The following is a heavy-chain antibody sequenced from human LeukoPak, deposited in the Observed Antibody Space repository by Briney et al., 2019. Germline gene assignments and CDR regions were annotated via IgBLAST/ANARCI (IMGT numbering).Heavy chain of an antibody. CDR1: GYTFTDYY. D-gene: IGHD6-19*01. Sequence: GASVKVSCKASGYTFTDYYMHWVRQAPGQGLEWMGWVNPSSGDTKYAQMFQGRVTMTRDTSISTVYMEMTRVRSDDTAVHYCARTGYSSGWYLGFFDYWGQGTLVTVSS. CDR2: VNPSSGDT. J-gene: IGHJ4*02. CDR3: ARTGYSSGWYLGFFDY. V-gene: IGHV1-2*02.